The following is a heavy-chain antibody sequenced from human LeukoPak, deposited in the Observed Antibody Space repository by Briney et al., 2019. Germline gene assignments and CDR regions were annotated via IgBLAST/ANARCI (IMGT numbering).Heavy chain of an antibody. V-gene: IGHV1-8*01. CDR3: ARGGSSSSYYNNYGMDV. CDR1: GYSLTSFD. J-gene: IGHJ6*02. D-gene: IGHD6-13*01. Sequence: ASVKVSCKASGYSLTSFDINWVRQGSGQGLEWMGWRNPKRGNTGYAPTFQGRVTITRDTSIDTAFMELSSLRQDDTAVYYCARGGSSSSYYNNYGMDVWGQGTTITVSS. CDR2: RNPKRGNT.